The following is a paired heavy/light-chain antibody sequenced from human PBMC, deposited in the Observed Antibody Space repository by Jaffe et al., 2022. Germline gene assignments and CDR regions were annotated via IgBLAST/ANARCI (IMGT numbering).Heavy chain of an antibody. Sequence: QVQLVQSGAEVRQPGSSVKVSCKASGGTFGSYTVSWMRQAPGQGLDWLGRIMPIVDVPNYAQKFRDRVTITADKSTSTVYLDLSSLRSEDTAMYYCAKPLNYGSEGDVFDIWGQGTMVTVSS. CDR3: AKPLNYGSEGDVFDI. D-gene: IGHD3-10*01. V-gene: IGHV1-69*02. CDR1: GGTFGSYT. CDR2: IMPIVDVP. J-gene: IGHJ3*02.
Light chain of an antibody. CDR3: QQYYSTPLT. J-gene: IGKJ4*01. CDR1: QSLLYSSNSKNY. V-gene: IGKV4-1*01. CDR2: WAS. Sequence: DIVMTQSPDSLAVSLGERAAISCRSSQSLLYSSNSKNYLAWYQQKPGQPPKLLIYWASTRESGVPDRFSGSESGTDFTLTISSLQAEDVATYYCQQYYSTPLTFGGGTKVEIK.